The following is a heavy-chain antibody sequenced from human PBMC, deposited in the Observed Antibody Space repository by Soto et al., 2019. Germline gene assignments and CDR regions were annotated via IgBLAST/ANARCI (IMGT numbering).Heavy chain of an antibody. J-gene: IGHJ6*02. CDR2: IYYSGST. D-gene: IGHD3-3*01. Sequence: SETLSLTCTVSGGSISSYYWSWIRQPPGKGLEWIGYIYYSGSTNYNPSLKSRVTISVDTSKNQFSLKLSSVTAADTAVYYCARDIGYYDFWSGSYYYYGMDVWGQGTTVTVSS. CDR3: ARDIGYYDFWSGSYYYYGMDV. V-gene: IGHV4-59*01. CDR1: GGSISSYY.